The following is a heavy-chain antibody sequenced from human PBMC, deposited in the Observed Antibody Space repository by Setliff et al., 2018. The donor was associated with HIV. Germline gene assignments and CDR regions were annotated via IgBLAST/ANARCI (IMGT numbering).Heavy chain of an antibody. V-gene: IGHV4-39*01. CDR3: ARHEPIVAARRFFDS. CDR1: GGSVSSVDYS. Sequence: SETLSLTCTASGGSVSSVDYSWAWIRQSPERGLEWLGSIHMTGTTYSNPSLKTRLTTSVDTSKNQFSMRLRSVTAADSALYYCARHEPIVAARRFFDSWGQGILVTVSS. D-gene: IGHD2-21*02. CDR2: IHMTGTT. J-gene: IGHJ4*02.